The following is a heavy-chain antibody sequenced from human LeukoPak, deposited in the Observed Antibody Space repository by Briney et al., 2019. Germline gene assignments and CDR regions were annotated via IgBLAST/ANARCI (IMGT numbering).Heavy chain of an antibody. CDR1: RFTFSSYA. V-gene: IGHV3-23*01. CDR3: AKGSYYDSSGSFYFDY. J-gene: IGHJ4*02. Sequence: GGSLRVSCAASRFTFSSYAMHGVRQAPGKGVEWVSGICGSGDNTYYADSVKSRFTISRDNSKNTLYVQVNSLGTEDTAAYYCAKGSYYDSSGSFYFDYWGQGTLVTVSS. CDR2: ICGSGDNT. D-gene: IGHD3-22*01.